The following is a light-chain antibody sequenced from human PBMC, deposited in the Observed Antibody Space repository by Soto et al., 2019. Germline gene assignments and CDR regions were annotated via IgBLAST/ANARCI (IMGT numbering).Light chain of an antibody. J-gene: IGLJ3*02. CDR1: SGHSSYA. CDR3: QTWGTWV. CDR2: LNSDGSH. V-gene: IGLV4-69*01. Sequence: QPVLTQSPSASASLGASVKLTCTLSSGHSSYAIAWHQQQPEKGPQYLMKLNSDGSHSKGDGIHDRFSGSSSGAERYLTISSLQSEDEADYYCQTWGTWVFGGGIKVTVL.